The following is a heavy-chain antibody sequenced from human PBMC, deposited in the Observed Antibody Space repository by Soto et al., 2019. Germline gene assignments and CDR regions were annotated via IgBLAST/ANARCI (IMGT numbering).Heavy chain of an antibody. CDR2: ISYDGSNK. CDR1: GFTFSSYA. D-gene: IGHD3-10*01. V-gene: IGHV3-30-3*01. J-gene: IGHJ4*02. Sequence: LRLSCAASGFTFSSYAMHWVRQAPGKGLEWVAVISYDGSNKYYADSVKGRFTISRDNSKNTLYLQMNSLRAEDTAVYYCARDGLLLWFGESPYYFDYWGQGTLVTVSS. CDR3: ARDGLLLWFGESPYYFDY.